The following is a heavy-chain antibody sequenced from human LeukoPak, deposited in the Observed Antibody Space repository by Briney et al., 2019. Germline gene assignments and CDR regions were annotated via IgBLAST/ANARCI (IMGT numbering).Heavy chain of an antibody. D-gene: IGHD6-6*01. CDR3: ARGGSSSVSPYDY. CDR2: INPNSGGT. J-gene: IGHJ4*02. CDR1: GYTFTAYY. V-gene: IGHV1-2*06. Sequence: ASVKVSCKASGYTFTAYYMHWVRQAPGQGLEWMGRINPNSGGTNYAQKFQGRVTMTRDTSISTAYMELSRLRSDDTAVYYCARGGSSSVSPYDYWGQGTLVTVSS.